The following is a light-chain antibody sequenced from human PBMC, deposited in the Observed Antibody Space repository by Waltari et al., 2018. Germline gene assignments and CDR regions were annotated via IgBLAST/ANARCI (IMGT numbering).Light chain of an antibody. CDR2: DAS. Sequence: EIVLTQSPATLSLSPGERATLSCRASQSVSSYLAWYQQKPGQAPRLLIYDASNRATGIPARFSGSGSGTDFTLTISSLEPEDFAVYYCQHYASSPPTFGQGTKVEIK. CDR1: QSVSSY. V-gene: IGKV3-11*01. CDR3: QHYASSPPT. J-gene: IGKJ1*01.